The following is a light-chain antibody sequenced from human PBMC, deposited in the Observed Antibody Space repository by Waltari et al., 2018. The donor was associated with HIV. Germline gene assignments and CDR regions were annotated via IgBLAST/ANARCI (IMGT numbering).Light chain of an antibody. J-gene: IGLJ2*01. V-gene: IGLV3-25*03. Sequence: SYELTQPPSVSVSPGQTARIACSADALPKQFSYWYRQKPGQAPVLLIYKDTERPSGIPDRFSGSSSGTTAMLTISGVQAEDEADYYCQTADISETYVVFGGGTKLTVL. CDR3: QTADISETYVV. CDR2: KDT. CDR1: ALPKQF.